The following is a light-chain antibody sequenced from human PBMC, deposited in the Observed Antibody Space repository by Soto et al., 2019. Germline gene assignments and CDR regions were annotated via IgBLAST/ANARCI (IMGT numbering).Light chain of an antibody. CDR1: QSVSSY. V-gene: IGKV3-11*01. CDR3: QQRSNWHPIT. Sequence: EIVMTQSPSTLALSPGERAPLSCRASQSVSSYLAWYQQKPGQAPRLLIYDASNRATGIPARFSGSGSGTDFTLTISSLEHEDFAVYYCQQRSNWHPITFGQGTRLEIK. J-gene: IGKJ5*01. CDR2: DAS.